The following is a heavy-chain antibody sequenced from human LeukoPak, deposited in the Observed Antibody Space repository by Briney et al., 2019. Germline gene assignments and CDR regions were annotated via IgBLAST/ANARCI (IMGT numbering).Heavy chain of an antibody. Sequence: PGGSLRLSCAASGFTFSSYGMSWVRQAPGKGLEWVAFIRYDGSNKYYADSVKGRFTISRDNSKNTLYLQMNSLRAEDTAVYHCAKYHYGSGTSFGYWGQGILVTVSS. CDR2: IRYDGSNK. CDR3: AKYHYGSGTSFGY. V-gene: IGHV3-30*02. J-gene: IGHJ4*02. D-gene: IGHD3-10*01. CDR1: GFTFSSYG.